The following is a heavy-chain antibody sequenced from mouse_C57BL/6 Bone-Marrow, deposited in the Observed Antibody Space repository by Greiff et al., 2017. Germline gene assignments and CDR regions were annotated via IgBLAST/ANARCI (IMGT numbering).Heavy chain of an antibody. CDR1: GYTFTSYW. Sequence: QVQLQQPGAELVKPGASVKLSCKASGYTFTSYWMHWVKQRPGRGLEWIGRIDPNSGGTKYNEKFKGKATLTVDKPTSTAYMHLSSLTSADSAVYYCARGGIYYDYDGYVDVWGKGTTVTVSS. CDR2: IDPNSGGT. D-gene: IGHD2-4*01. J-gene: IGHJ1*03. CDR3: ARGGIYYDYDGYVDV. V-gene: IGHV1-72*01.